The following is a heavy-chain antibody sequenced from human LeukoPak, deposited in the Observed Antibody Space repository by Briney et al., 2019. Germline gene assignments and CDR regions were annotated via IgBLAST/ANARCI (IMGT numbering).Heavy chain of an antibody. J-gene: IGHJ4*02. D-gene: IGHD1-26*01. CDR3: ARHDGAVTDFDY. CDR2: IDPSDSYT. Sequence: GESLKISCKGSGYSFTSYWISWVRQMPGKGLEWMGRIDPSDSYTNYSPSFQGHVTISADKSIGTAYLQWSSLKASDTAMYYCARHDGAVTDFDYWGQGTLVTVSS. V-gene: IGHV5-10-1*01. CDR1: GYSFTSYW.